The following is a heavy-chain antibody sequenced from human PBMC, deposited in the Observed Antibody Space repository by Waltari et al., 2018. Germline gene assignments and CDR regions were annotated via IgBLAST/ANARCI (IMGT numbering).Heavy chain of an antibody. CDR1: GYSISSGYY. Sequence: QVQLQESGPGLVKPSETLSLTCAVSGYSISSGYYWGWIRQPPGKGLEWIGSIYHSGSTYYNPSLKSRVTISVDTSKNQFSLKLSSVTAADTAVYYCARNYYDILTGYYSYYFDYWGQGTLVTVSS. CDR2: IYHSGST. D-gene: IGHD3-9*01. CDR3: ARNYYDILTGYYSYYFDY. V-gene: IGHV4-38-2*01. J-gene: IGHJ4*02.